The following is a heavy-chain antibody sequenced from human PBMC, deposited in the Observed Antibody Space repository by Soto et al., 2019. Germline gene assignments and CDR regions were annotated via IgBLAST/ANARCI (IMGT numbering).Heavy chain of an antibody. Sequence: PSETLSLTCTVSGGSISSSSYYWGWIRQPPGKGLEWIGSIYYSGSTNYNPSLKSRVTISLDTSKNQFSLKLNSVTAADTAVYYCARVRNGLDVWGQGTTVTVSS. V-gene: IGHV4-39*07. CDR1: GGSISSSSYY. CDR2: IYYSGST. J-gene: IGHJ6*02. CDR3: ARVRNGLDV.